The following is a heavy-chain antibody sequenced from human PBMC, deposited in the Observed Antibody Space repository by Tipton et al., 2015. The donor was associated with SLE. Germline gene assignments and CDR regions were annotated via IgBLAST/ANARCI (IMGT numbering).Heavy chain of an antibody. Sequence: SLRLSCPASGFSFSNYAMSWVRQAPGKGLVWVSGISGSGGTTNYADSVKGRFTISRDNSNNTLYLQMNSLRAEDTAVYYCAKGRTYFDSWGQGTLVTVSS. J-gene: IGHJ4*02. CDR1: GFSFSNYA. CDR2: ISGSGGTT. V-gene: IGHV3-23*01. CDR3: AKGRTYFDS.